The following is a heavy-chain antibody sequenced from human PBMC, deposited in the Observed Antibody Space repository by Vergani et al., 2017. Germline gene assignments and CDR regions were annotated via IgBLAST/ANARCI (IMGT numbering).Heavy chain of an antibody. D-gene: IGHD4-17*01. V-gene: IGHV3-9*01. CDR2: ISWNSGSI. Sequence: EVQLVESGGGLVQPGRSLRLSCAASGFTFDDYAMHWVRQAPGKGLEWVSGISWNSGSIGYADSVKGRFTISRDNAKNSLYLQMNSLRAEDTALYYCAKVYGDYVGCSGYWYFDLWGRGTLVTVSS. CDR1: GFTFDDYA. J-gene: IGHJ2*01. CDR3: AKVYGDYVGCSGYWYFDL.